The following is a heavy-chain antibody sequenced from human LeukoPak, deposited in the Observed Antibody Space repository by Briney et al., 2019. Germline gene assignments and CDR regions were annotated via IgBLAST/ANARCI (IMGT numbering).Heavy chain of an antibody. D-gene: IGHD3-10*01. CDR3: ARECMVRGVPCGGHG. J-gene: IGHJ4*02. CDR1: GGTFSSYA. V-gene: IGHV1-69*13. CDR2: IIPIFGTA. Sequence: SVKVSCKASGGTFSSYAISWVRQAPGQGLEWMGGIIPIFGTANYAQKFQGRVTITADESTSTAYMELSSLRSEDTAVYYCARECMVRGVPCGGHGWGQGTLVTVSS.